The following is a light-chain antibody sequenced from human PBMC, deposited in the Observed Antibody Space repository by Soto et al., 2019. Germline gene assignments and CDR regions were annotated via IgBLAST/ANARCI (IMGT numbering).Light chain of an antibody. CDR2: GAS. Sequence: EIVLTQSPATLSLSPGERATLSCRASQSVNTFLAWYQQKPGQAPRLLIYGASNRATGIPDRFSGSGSGTDFTLTISSLESEDFAVYYCQQRSNWPRTFGQGTRLEIK. CDR3: QQRSNWPRT. CDR1: QSVNTF. V-gene: IGKV3-11*01. J-gene: IGKJ5*01.